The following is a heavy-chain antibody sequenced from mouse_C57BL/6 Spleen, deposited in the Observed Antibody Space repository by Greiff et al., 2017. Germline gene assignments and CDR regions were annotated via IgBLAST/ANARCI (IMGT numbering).Heavy chain of an antibody. D-gene: IGHD2-3*01. CDR1: GYSITSGYY. Sequence: EVKLQESGPGLVKPSPSLSLTCSVTGYSITSGYYWNWIRQFPGNKLEWMGYISYDGSNNYNPTLKNRISITRDTSKNQFFLKLNSVTTEDTATDYCASKGDGYYDAMDYWGQGTSVTVSS. J-gene: IGHJ4*01. V-gene: IGHV3-6*01. CDR2: ISYDGSN. CDR3: ASKGDGYYDAMDY.